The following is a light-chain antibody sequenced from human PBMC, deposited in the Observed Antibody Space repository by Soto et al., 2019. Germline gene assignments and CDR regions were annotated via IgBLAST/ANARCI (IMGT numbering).Light chain of an antibody. J-gene: IGKJ1*01. Sequence: DIQMTQSPSTLSGSVGDRVTITCRASQTISSWLAWYQQKPGKAPKLLIYKASTLKSGVPSRFSGSGSGTEFTLTITSLQPDDFATYYCQQYNSYSTWTFGQGTKVDIX. V-gene: IGKV1-5*03. CDR2: KAS. CDR1: QTISSW. CDR3: QQYNSYSTWT.